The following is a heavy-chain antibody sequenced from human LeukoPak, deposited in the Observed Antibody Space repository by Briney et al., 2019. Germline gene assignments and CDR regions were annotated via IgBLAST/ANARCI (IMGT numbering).Heavy chain of an antibody. D-gene: IGHD3-22*01. Sequence: GGSLRLSCAASGFTFSSYAISWVRQAPGKGLERVSAISGSGDSTYYADSVRGRFTISRDNSKNTLYLQMNSLRAEDTAVYYCAKVPYSGYYDSSGYYYYFDFWGQGTLVTVSS. V-gene: IGHV3-23*01. J-gene: IGHJ4*02. CDR3: AKVPYSGYYDSSGYYYYFDF. CDR2: ISGSGDST. CDR1: GFTFSSYA.